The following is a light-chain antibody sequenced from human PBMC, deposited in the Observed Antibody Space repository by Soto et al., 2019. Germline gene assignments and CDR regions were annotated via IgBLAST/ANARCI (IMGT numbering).Light chain of an antibody. CDR2: WAS. J-gene: IGKJ2*01. CDR1: QSVLYSSKNKNY. V-gene: IGKV4-1*01. Sequence: DIVMTQSPDSLAVSLGERATINCKSSQSVLYSSKNKNYLAWYQQKPGQPPKLLIYWASTRESGVPDRFSGSGSGTDFTLTINSLQPEDVAVYYCQQYFSTPPYTFGQGTKLEIK. CDR3: QQYFSTPPYT.